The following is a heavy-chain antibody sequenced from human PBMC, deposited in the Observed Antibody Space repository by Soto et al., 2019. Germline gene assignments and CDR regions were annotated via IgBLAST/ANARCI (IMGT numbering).Heavy chain of an antibody. CDR1: GYTFTSYG. CDR3: ARGNGAYYYYYGMDV. CDR2: ISAYNGNT. D-gene: IGHD1-1*01. V-gene: IGHV1-18*01. J-gene: IGHJ6*02. Sequence: QVQLVQSGAEVKKPGASVKVSCKASGYTFTSYGINWVRQAPGQGLEWMGWISAYNGNTNYAQKFQGRLTMTTDTSXXTAYMELRSLRSDDTAIYYCARGNGAYYYYYGMDVWGQGTTVTVSS.